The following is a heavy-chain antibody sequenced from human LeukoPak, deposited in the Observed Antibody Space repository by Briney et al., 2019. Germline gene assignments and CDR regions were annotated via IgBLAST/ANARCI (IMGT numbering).Heavy chain of an antibody. D-gene: IGHD1-26*01. CDR1: GFTFSSYS. CDR3: ASERPSVAFDI. J-gene: IGHJ3*02. Sequence: GGSLRLSCAASGFTFSSYSMNWVRQAPGKGLEWVSSISSSSSYIYYADSVKGRFTISRDNAKNSLYLQMNSLRAEDTAVYYCASERPSVAFDIWGQGTMVTVPS. V-gene: IGHV3-21*01. CDR2: ISSSSSYI.